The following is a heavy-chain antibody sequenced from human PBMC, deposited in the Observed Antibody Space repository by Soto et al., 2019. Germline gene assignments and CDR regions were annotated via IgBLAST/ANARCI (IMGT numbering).Heavy chain of an antibody. Sequence: QVQLVQSGAEVKKPGSSVKVSCKASGGTFSSYTISWVRQAPGQGLDWMGRIIPSLGIANYAQKFQGRVPVTADKSTSTAYMELRSLRSEDTAVDYCARDVGYSSGWYDYWGQGTLVTVSS. D-gene: IGHD6-19*01. CDR2: IIPSLGIA. J-gene: IGHJ4*02. CDR3: ARDVGYSSGWYDY. CDR1: GGTFSSYT. V-gene: IGHV1-69*08.